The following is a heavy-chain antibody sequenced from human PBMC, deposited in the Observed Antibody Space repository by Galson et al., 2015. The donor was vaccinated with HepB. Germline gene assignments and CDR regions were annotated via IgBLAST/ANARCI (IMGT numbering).Heavy chain of an antibody. CDR1: GFTFSSYA. Sequence: SLRLSCAASGFTFSSYAMHWVRQAPGKGLEWVAVISYDGSNKYYADSVKGRFTISRDNSKNTLYLQMNSLRAEDTAVYYCARDMGDEQWLVGGFDYWGQGTLVTVSS. D-gene: IGHD6-19*01. CDR3: ARDMGDEQWLVGGFDY. J-gene: IGHJ4*02. CDR2: ISYDGSNK. V-gene: IGHV3-30*04.